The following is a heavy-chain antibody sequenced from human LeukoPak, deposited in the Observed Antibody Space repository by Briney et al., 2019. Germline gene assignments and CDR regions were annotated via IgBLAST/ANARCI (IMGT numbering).Heavy chain of an antibody. Sequence: PGGSLRLSCAASGFTFSGSAMHWVRQASGKGLEWVGRIRSKANSYATAYVASVKGRFTISRDDSKNTAYLQMNSLKTEDKAVYYCTTFTYYYDSSGYRYYFDYWGQGTLVTVSS. CDR2: IRSKANSYAT. CDR3: TTFTYYYDSSGYRYYFDY. CDR1: GFTFSGSA. V-gene: IGHV3-73*01. J-gene: IGHJ4*02. D-gene: IGHD3-22*01.